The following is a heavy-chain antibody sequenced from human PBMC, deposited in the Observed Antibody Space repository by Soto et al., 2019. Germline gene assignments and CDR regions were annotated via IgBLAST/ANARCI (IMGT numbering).Heavy chain of an antibody. Sequence: GVSLRLSCAASGFTFSNAWMNWVRQSPGKGLEWVGRIKSKTDGGTTDYAAPVKGRFTISRYDSKNTLYLQMNSLKTGDTAVYYCTCALVVSAVMWDYYYYGMDVRGKGTTVTVSS. CDR1: GFTFSNAW. CDR3: TCALVVSAVMWDYYYYGMDV. CDR2: IKSKTDGGTT. J-gene: IGHJ6*04. V-gene: IGHV3-15*07. D-gene: IGHD2-2*01.